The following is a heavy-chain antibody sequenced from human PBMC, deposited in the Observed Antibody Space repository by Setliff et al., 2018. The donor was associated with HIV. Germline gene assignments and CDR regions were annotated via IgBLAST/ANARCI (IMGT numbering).Heavy chain of an antibody. D-gene: IGHD2-15*01. CDR1: GYTLSDYG. Sequence: ASVKVSCKASGYTLSDYGIHWLRQAPGRGLEFLAWINTNTGHPTDDEGFTGRGRCVFSLDASVSTAYLEISSLKPEDSALYYCARAGWCRGGPCYAGIFDIWGQGTMVTVSS. V-gene: IGHV7-4-1*02. J-gene: IGHJ3*02. CDR2: INTNTGHP. CDR3: ARAGWCRGGPCYAGIFDI.